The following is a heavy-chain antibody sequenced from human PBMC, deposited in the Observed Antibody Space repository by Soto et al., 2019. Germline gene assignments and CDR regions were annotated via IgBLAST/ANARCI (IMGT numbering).Heavy chain of an antibody. J-gene: IGHJ5*02. CDR1: GYTFTSYD. CDR3: ARRAYANNWFDP. Sequence: ASVKVSCKASGYTFTSYDINWVRQATGQGLEWMGWMNPNSGNTGYAQKFQGRVTMTRNTSISTAYMELSSLRSEDTAVYYCARRAYANNWFDPWGQGTLVTVSS. CDR2: MNPNSGNT. D-gene: IGHD4-17*01. V-gene: IGHV1-8*01.